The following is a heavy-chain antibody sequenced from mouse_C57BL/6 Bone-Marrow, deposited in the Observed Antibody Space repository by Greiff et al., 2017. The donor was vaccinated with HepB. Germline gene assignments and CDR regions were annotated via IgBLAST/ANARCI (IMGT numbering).Heavy chain of an antibody. Sequence: AAGGVDFSRYWMSWVRRAPGKGLEWIGEINPDSSTINYAPSLKDKFIISRDNAKNTLYLQMSKVRSEDTALYYCARPGHAGYFDVWGTGTTVTVSS. J-gene: IGHJ1*03. CDR3: ARPGHAGYFDV. CDR2: INPDSSTI. CDR1: GVDFSRYW. V-gene: IGHV4-1*01.